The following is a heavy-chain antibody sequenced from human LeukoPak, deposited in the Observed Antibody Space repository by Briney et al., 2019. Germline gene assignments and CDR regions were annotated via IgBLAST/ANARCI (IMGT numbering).Heavy chain of an antibody. J-gene: IGHJ4*02. V-gene: IGHV4-39*07. CDR1: GGSISSSSYY. CDR3: ARDPMWSSSGIDY. D-gene: IGHD6-6*01. CDR2: IYYSGST. Sequence: SETLSLTCTVSGGSISSSSYYWGWIRQPPGKGLEWIGSIYYSGSTYYNPSLKSRVTISVDTSKNQFSLKLSSATAADTAVYYCARDPMWSSSGIDYWGQGTLVTVSS.